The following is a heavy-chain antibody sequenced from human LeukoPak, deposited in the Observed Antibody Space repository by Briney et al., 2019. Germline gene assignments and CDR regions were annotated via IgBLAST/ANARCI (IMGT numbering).Heavy chain of an antibody. CDR2: NSWNRGRI. V-gene: IGHV3-9*01. D-gene: IGHD2-8*01. CDR1: VFTLGVYA. Sequence: GGSLRLSCAASVFTLGVYAMLCVRPAPGRGREGGSDNSWNRGRIHYADSVKGRFTISRDNAKKSLYLQMNSLRGDDTALYYCAKDLYGGYRSLMDVFDRWGQGTMVTVPS. J-gene: IGHJ3*02. CDR3: AKDLYGGYRSLMDVFDR.